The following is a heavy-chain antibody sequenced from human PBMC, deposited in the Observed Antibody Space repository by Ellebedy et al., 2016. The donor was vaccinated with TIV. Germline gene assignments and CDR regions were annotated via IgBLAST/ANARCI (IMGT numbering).Heavy chain of an antibody. Sequence: SETLSLTCTVSGGSISSSSYYWGWIRQPPGKGLEWIGSIYYSGSTYYNPSLKSRVTISVDTSKSQFSLKLSSVTAADTAVYYCARVFSDSSGIDGSDIWGQGTMVTVSS. CDR3: ARVFSDSSGIDGSDI. CDR1: GGSISSSSYY. D-gene: IGHD3-22*01. J-gene: IGHJ3*02. V-gene: IGHV4-39*07. CDR2: IYYSGST.